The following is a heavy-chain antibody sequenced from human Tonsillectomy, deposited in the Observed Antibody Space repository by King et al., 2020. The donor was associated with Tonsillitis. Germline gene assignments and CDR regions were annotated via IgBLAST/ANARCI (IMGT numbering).Heavy chain of an antibody. CDR1: GFTFSDYA. CDR2: ISYDGVNK. Sequence: VQLVESGGGVVQPGRSLRLSCAASGFTFSDYAMHWVRQAPGKGLEWVALISYDGVNKYYADSVKGRFTISRDNSKNTLFVQMNSLRAEDTAMYYCARAINPYYYYFRDVWGKGTTVTVSS. J-gene: IGHJ6*03. V-gene: IGHV3-30-3*01. CDR3: ARAINPYYYYFRDV.